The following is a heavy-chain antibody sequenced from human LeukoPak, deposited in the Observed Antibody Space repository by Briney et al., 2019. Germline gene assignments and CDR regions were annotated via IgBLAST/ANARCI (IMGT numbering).Heavy chain of an antibody. Sequence: SETLSLTCTVSGGSISSYYWSWIRQPPGKGLEWIGYIYYSGSTNYNPSLKSRVTISVDTSKNQFSLKLSSVTAADTAVYYCARTSRVDCSSTSCYFSAGWFDPWGQGTLVTVPS. J-gene: IGHJ5*02. V-gene: IGHV4-59*08. D-gene: IGHD2-2*01. CDR1: GGSISSYY. CDR3: ARTSRVDCSSTSCYFSAGWFDP. CDR2: IYYSGST.